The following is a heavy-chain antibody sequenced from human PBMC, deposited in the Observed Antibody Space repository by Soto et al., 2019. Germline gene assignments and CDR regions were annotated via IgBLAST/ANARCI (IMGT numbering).Heavy chain of an antibody. CDR2: ISYDGSNK. Sequence: PGGSLRLSCAASGFTFSSYAMHWVRQAPGKGLEWVAVISYDGSNKYYADSVKGRFTISRDNSKNTLYLQMNSLRAEDTAVYYCARPPLVHNWFDTWGQGTLLTVSS. J-gene: IGHJ5*02. D-gene: IGHD2-2*01. CDR3: ARPPLVHNWFDT. V-gene: IGHV3-30-3*01. CDR1: GFTFSSYA.